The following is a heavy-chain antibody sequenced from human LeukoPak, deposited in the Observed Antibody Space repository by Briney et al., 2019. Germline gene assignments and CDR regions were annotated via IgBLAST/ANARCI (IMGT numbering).Heavy chain of an antibody. D-gene: IGHD3-16*01. CDR3: AKEGGLLWDYFDY. J-gene: IGHJ4*02. V-gene: IGHV3-30*02. Sequence: GGSLRLSCAASGFTFSSYSMNWVRQAPGKGLEWVAFIRYDGSNKYYADSVKGRFTISRDNSKNTLYLQMNSLRAEDTAVYYCAKEGGLLWDYFDYWGQGTLVTVSS. CDR2: IRYDGSNK. CDR1: GFTFSSYS.